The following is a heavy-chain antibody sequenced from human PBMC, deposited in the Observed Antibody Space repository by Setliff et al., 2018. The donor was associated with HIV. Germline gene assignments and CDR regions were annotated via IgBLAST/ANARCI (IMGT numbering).Heavy chain of an antibody. V-gene: IGHV3-13*01. CDR1: GFTFSAYD. J-gene: IGHJ6*03. CDR3: VRGGRRMAAAGTPYFYFYYMDV. CDR2: IGSAGDT. Sequence: PGESLKISCAASGFTFSAYDMHWVRQRPGKSLEWVSAIGSAGDTYYPDSVKGRFTISRKNAKNSLYLQMTTLTDGDTAVYYCVRGGRRMAAAGTPYFYFYYMDVWGKGTTVTVSS. D-gene: IGHD6-13*01.